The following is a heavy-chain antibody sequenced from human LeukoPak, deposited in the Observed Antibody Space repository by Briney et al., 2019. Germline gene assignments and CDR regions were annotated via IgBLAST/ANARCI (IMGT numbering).Heavy chain of an antibody. V-gene: IGHV3-15*01. CDR2: IKSKTDGGTT. J-gene: IGHJ4*02. D-gene: IGHD6-19*01. Sequence: GGSLRLSCAASGFTFSSYSMNWVRQAPGKGLEWVGRIKSKTDGGTTDYAAPVKGRFTISRDDSKNTLYLQMNSLKTEDTAVYYCTTVSGWYSKYYFDYWGQGTLVTVSS. CDR3: TTVSGWYSKYYFDY. CDR1: GFTFSSYS.